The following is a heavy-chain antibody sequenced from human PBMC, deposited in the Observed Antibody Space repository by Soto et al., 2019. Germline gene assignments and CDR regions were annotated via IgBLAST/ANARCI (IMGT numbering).Heavy chain of an antibody. CDR2: IFYLGSS. D-gene: IGHD6-19*01. V-gene: IGHV4-39*02. CDR1: GDSIISSDFY. J-gene: IGHJ4*02. Sequence: PSETLSLTCTVSGDSIISSDFYWGWVRQPPGKGLEWIGSIFYLGSSYYNPSLKSRVTMSVDTSKNQFSLRLRSVTAADTALYFCARERGQWLAHFDYWGQGTLVTVSS. CDR3: ARERGQWLAHFDY.